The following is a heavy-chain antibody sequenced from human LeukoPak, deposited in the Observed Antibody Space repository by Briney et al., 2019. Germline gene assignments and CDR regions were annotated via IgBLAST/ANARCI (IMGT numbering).Heavy chain of an antibody. D-gene: IGHD6-19*01. V-gene: IGHV4-61*02. CDR1: GGSISSGSYY. CDR3: ARGHLDSSGWRTYYYYYMDV. Sequence: PSQTLSLTCTVSGGSISSGSYYWSWIRQPAGRGLEWIGRIYTSGSTNYNPSLKSRVTISVDTSKNQFSLRLSSVTAADTAVYYCARGHLDSSGWRTYYYYYMDVWGKGTTVTVSS. CDR2: IYTSGST. J-gene: IGHJ6*03.